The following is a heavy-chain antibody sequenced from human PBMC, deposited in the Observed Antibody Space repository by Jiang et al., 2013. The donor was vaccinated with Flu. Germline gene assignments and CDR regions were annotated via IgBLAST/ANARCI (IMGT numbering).Heavy chain of an antibody. D-gene: IGHD4-11*01. J-gene: IGHJ4*02. CDR2: ISAYNGNT. CDR3: ARDHSNHYFDY. Sequence: GQGLEWMGWISAYNGNTNYAQKLQGRVTMTTDTSTSTAYMELRSLRSDDTAVYYCARDHSNHYFDYWGQGTLVTVSS. V-gene: IGHV1-18*01.